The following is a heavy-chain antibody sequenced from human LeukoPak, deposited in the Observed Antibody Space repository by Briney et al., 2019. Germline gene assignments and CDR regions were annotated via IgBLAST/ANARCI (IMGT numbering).Heavy chain of an antibody. Sequence: PSQTLSLTCTVSGGSISSGSYYWSWIRHPAGKGLEWIGRIYTSGSTNYNPSLKSRVAISVDTSKNQFSLKLSSVTAADTAVYYCARGSGYCSSTSCPSVWFDPWGQGTLVTVSS. J-gene: IGHJ5*02. CDR2: IYTSGST. V-gene: IGHV4-61*02. CDR3: ARGSGYCSSTSCPSVWFDP. CDR1: GGSISSGSYY. D-gene: IGHD2-2*01.